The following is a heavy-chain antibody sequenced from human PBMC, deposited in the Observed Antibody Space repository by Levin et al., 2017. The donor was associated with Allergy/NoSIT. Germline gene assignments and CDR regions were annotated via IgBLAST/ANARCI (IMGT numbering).Heavy chain of an antibody. J-gene: IGHJ6*02. CDR2: INHSGST. D-gene: IGHD3-3*01. CDR3: AALRGFGVDPPRGVDV. Sequence: PSETLSLTCAVYGGSFSGYYWSWIRQPPGKGLEWIGEINHSGSTNYNPSLKSRVTISVDTSKNQFSLKLSSVTAADTAVYYCAALRGFGVDPPRGVDVWGQGTTVTVSS. V-gene: IGHV4-34*01. CDR1: GGSFSGYY.